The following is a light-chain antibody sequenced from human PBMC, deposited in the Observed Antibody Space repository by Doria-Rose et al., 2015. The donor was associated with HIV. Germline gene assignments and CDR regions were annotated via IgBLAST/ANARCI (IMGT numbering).Light chain of an antibody. V-gene: IGKV1-8*01. CDR2: AAS. Sequence: AIRMTQSPSSFSASTGDRVTITCRASQGISSYLAWYQQKPGKAPKLLIYAASTLQRGVPSRFSGSGSGTDFTLTISCLQSEDFATYYCQQVHSYSRTFGQGTKVDIK. CDR1: QGISSY. J-gene: IGKJ1*01. CDR3: QQVHSYSRT.